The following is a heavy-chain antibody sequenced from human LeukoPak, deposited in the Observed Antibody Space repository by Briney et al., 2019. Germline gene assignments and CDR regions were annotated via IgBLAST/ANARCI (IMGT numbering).Heavy chain of an antibody. J-gene: IGHJ6*02. CDR1: GFTVSSNY. D-gene: IGHD3-3*01. CDR3: AREPRSQYYDFWSGYLGGMDV. Sequence: GGSLRLSCAASGFTVSSNYMSWVRQAPGKGLEWVSVIYSGGSTYYADSVKGRFTISRDNSKNTLYLQMNSLRAEDTVVYYCAREPRSQYYDFWSGYLGGMDVWGQGTTVTVSS. V-gene: IGHV3-66*01. CDR2: IYSGGST.